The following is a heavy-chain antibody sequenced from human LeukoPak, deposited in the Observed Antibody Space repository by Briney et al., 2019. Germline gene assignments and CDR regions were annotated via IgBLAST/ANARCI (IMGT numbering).Heavy chain of an antibody. CDR2: ISSSSSYI. Sequence: GGSLRLSCAASGFTFSSYSMNWVREAPGKGLEWVSSISSSSSYIYYADSVNGRFTISRDNAKNSLYLQMNSLRAEDTAVYYCARVGATWSLDYWGQGTLVTVSS. J-gene: IGHJ4*02. V-gene: IGHV3-21*01. D-gene: IGHD1-26*01. CDR3: ARVGATWSLDY. CDR1: GFTFSSYS.